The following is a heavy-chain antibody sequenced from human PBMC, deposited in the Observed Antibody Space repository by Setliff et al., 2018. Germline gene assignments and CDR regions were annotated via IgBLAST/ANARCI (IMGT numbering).Heavy chain of an antibody. CDR2: IWGDGVNK. CDR1: GFTFSTYR. J-gene: IGHJ6*04. Sequence: GGSLRLSCAASGFTFSTYRMHWFRQAPGKGLEWVAVIWGDGVNKFHADSVKGRFTISRDNAKNSLYLQMNSLRAEDTALYYCAREGARSSSWYRPYYYDVMDVWGKGTPVTVSS. CDR3: AREGARSSSWYRPYYYDVMDV. D-gene: IGHD6-13*01. V-gene: IGHV3-33*08.